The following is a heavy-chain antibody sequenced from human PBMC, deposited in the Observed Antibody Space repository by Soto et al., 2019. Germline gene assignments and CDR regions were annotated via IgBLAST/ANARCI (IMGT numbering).Heavy chain of an antibody. V-gene: IGHV3-74*01. Sequence: EVQLVESGGGLVQPGGSLRLSCAASGFTFSSYWMHWVGQAPGKGLVWDLRINGDGGTTNYADSVKGRFTISRDNAKNTLFLQMNSLRVEDAAVYYCARGGGSSWHWGQGTLVTVSS. CDR3: ARGGGSSWH. D-gene: IGHD2-15*01. CDR1: GFTFSSYW. CDR2: INGDGGTT. J-gene: IGHJ4*02.